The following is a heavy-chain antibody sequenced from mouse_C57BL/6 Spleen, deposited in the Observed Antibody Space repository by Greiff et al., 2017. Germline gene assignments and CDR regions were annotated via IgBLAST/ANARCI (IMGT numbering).Heavy chain of an antibody. CDR3: ARDYYGSSYGPAWFAY. D-gene: IGHD1-1*01. V-gene: IGHV1-80*01. CDR2: IYPGDGDT. Sequence: QVQLKESGAELVKPGASVKISCKASGYAFSSYWMNWVKQRPGKGLEWIGQIYPGDGDTNYNGKFKGKATLTADKSSSTAYMQLSSLTSEDSAVYFCARDYYGSSYGPAWFAYWGQGTLVTVSA. J-gene: IGHJ3*01. CDR1: GYAFSSYW.